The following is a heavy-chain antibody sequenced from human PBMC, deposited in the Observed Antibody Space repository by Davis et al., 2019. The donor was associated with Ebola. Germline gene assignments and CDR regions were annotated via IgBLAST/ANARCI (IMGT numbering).Heavy chain of an antibody. J-gene: IGHJ4*02. CDR2: TYYRSKWYN. V-gene: IGHV6-1*01. D-gene: IGHD1-26*01. CDR1: GDSVSSNSAA. CDR3: ARLQGGTDLWASDY. Sequence: SQTLSLTCAISGDSVSSNSAAWNWIRQSPSRGLEWLGRTYYRSKWYNDYAVSVKSRITINPDTSKNQFSLKLSSVTAADTAVYYCARLQGGTDLWASDYWGQGSLVTVSS.